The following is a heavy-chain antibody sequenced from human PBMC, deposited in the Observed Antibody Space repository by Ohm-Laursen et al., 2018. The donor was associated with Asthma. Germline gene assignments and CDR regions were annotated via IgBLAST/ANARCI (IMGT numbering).Heavy chain of an antibody. D-gene: IGHD3-3*01. CDR1: GGSISSGGYY. J-gene: IGHJ3*02. Sequence: SDTLSLTCTVSGGSISSGGYYWSWIRQHPGKGLEWIGYIYYSGSTYYNPSLKSRVTISVDTSKNQFSLKLSSVTAADTAVYYCATSYDFWSGYYMSAFDIWGQGTMVTVSS. CDR3: ATSYDFWSGYYMSAFDI. V-gene: IGHV4-31*03. CDR2: IYYSGST.